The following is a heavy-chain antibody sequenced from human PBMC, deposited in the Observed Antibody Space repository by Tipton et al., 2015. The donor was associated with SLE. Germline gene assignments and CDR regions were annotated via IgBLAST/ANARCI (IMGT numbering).Heavy chain of an antibody. CDR3: AREPYGSSSYYLYYHYYMDV. V-gene: IGHV4-30-4*01. CDR2: IYYSGST. J-gene: IGHJ6*03. Sequence: TLSLTCTVSGGSISSGDYYWSWIRQPPGKGLEWIGYIYYSGSTYYNPSLKSRVTISVDTSKNQFSLKLSSVTAADTAVYYCAREPYGSSSYYLYYHYYMDVWGKGTTVTVSS. CDR1: GGSISSGDYY. D-gene: IGHD3-22*01.